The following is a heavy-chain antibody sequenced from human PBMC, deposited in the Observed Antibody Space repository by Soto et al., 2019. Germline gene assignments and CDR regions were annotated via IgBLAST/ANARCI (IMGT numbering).Heavy chain of an antibody. CDR3: VKYGSGSFSSYHYGMDV. CDR2: ISSNGGST. CDR1: DFTFSIYA. V-gene: IGHV3-64D*06. D-gene: IGHD3-10*01. J-gene: IGHJ6*02. Sequence: RGSLRLSCLPSDFTFSIYAMGWVRQAPGKGLEYVSAISSNGGSTYYADSVKGRFNISRDNSKNTLYLQMSSLRAEDTAVYYCVKYGSGSFSSYHYGMDVWGQGTTVTVSS.